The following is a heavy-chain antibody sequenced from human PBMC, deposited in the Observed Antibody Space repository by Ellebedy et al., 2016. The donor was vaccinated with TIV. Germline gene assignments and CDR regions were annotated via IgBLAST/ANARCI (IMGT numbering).Heavy chain of an antibody. J-gene: IGHJ4*02. Sequence: MPSETLSLTCTVSGGSISSSSYYWGWIRKPPGKGLEWIGSIYYSGSTYYNPCLKSRVTISVDPSKNQFSLKLSSVTAADTAVYYCARKGYRGYSYGATYTPFDYWGQGTLVTVSS. CDR2: IYYSGST. CDR1: GGSISSSSYY. CDR3: ARKGYRGYSYGATYTPFDY. V-gene: IGHV4-39*01. D-gene: IGHD5-18*01.